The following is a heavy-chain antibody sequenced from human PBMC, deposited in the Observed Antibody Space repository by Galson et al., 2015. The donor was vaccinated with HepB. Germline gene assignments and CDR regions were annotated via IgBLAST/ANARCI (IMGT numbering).Heavy chain of an antibody. CDR1: GFTFSSYA. V-gene: IGHV3-30-3*01. CDR3: ASDIVVVPAAEYWGDI. CDR2: ISYDGSNK. D-gene: IGHD2-2*01. J-gene: IGHJ3*02. Sequence: SLRLSCAASGFTFSSYAMHWVRQAPGKGLEWVAVISYDGSNKYYADSVKGRFTISRDNPKNTLYLQMNSLRAEDTAVYYCASDIVVVPAAEYWGDIWGQGTMVTVSS.